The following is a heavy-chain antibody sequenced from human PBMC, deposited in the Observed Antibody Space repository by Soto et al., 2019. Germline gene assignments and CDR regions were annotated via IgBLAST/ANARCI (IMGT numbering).Heavy chain of an antibody. CDR3: ARHTPAISISDH. D-gene: IGHD2-15*01. Sequence: PSETLSLTCTVSGGSINSGNYFWSWIRQPPGKGLEWIGYMYHSGNTYYNPSLKSRVIISVDTSKNQFSLILSSVTATDTAVYYCARHTPAISISDHWGQGTLVTVSS. CDR1: GGSINSGNYF. CDR2: MYHSGNT. V-gene: IGHV4-30-4*01. J-gene: IGHJ4*02.